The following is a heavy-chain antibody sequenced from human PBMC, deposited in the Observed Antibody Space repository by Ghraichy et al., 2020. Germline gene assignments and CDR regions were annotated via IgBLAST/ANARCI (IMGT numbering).Heavy chain of an antibody. CDR3: TRLPGAYAAGGGDRLLDH. J-gene: IGHJ4*02. D-gene: IGHD2-21*01. CDR1: GFTFSASA. CDR2: IRGKAINYAT. Sequence: GGSLRLSCAASGFTFSASAIHWVRQASGKGLEWVGRIRGKAINYATAYAASVKGRFTISRDDSKNTAYLQMNSLKTEDTAVYYCTRLPGAYAAGGGDRLLDHWGQGTLVTVSS. V-gene: IGHV3-73*01.